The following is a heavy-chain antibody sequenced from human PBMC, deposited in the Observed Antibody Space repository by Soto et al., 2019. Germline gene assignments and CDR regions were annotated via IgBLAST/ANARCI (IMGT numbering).Heavy chain of an antibody. CDR2: IYYSGST. CDR3: LSGGPDGMDV. V-gene: IGHV4-39*01. Sequence: SETLSLTCTVSGGSISSSSYYWGWIRQPPGKGLEWIGSIYYSGSTYYNPSLKSRVTISVDTSKNQFSLKLSSVTAADTAVYYCLSGGPDGMDVWGQGTTVTVSS. J-gene: IGHJ6*02. CDR1: GGSISSSSYY. D-gene: IGHD3-16*01.